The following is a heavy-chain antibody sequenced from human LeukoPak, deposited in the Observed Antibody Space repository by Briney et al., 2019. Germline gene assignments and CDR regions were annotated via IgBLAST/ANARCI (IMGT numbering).Heavy chain of an antibody. D-gene: IGHD6-19*01. V-gene: IGHV1-46*01. CDR1: GYTFTSYY. J-gene: IGHJ4*02. CDR3: ASRPLLAVAGRVVFDY. CDR2: INPSGSST. Sequence: ASVKVSCKASGYTFTSYYMHWMRQAPRQGLERMGIINPSGSSTSYEHKFQGRVTITRDMYTSTVYMELSSLTSEETAVYYCASRPLLAVAGRVVFDYWGQGTLVTVSS.